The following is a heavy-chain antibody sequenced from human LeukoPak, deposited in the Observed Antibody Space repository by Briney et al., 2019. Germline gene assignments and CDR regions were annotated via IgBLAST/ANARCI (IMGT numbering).Heavy chain of an antibody. CDR3: AREGSMTARPFVSIDY. D-gene: IGHD2-21*02. CDR2: IHTSGNT. V-gene: IGHV4-4*07. CDR1: GGSISSYY. J-gene: IGHJ4*02. Sequence: SEALSLTCTVYGGSISSYYWSWIRQPAGKGLEWIGRIHTSGNTDYNPSLKSRVTMSVDTSKNQFSLKLNSVTAADTAVYYCAREGSMTARPFVSIDYWGQGTLVTVSS.